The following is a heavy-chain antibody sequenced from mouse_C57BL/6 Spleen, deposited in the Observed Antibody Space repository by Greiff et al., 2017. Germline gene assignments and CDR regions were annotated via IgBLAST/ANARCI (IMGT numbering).Heavy chain of an antibody. D-gene: IGHD1-2*01. CDR1: GYAFSSSW. V-gene: IGHV1-82*01. J-gene: IGHJ4*01. Sequence: QVQLQQSGPELVKPGASVKISCKASGYAFSSSWMNWVKQRPGKGLEWIGRIYPGDGDTNYNGKFKGKATLTADKSSSTAYMQLSSLTSEDSAVYFCARRLLSYAMDYWGQGTSVTVSS. CDR3: ARRLLSYAMDY. CDR2: IYPGDGDT.